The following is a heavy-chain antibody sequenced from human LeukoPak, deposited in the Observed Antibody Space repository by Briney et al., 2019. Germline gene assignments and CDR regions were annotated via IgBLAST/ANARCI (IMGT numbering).Heavy chain of an antibody. J-gene: IGHJ4*02. CDR3: ARDPHSGSYLSPAPSYYFDY. V-gene: IGHV3-74*01. D-gene: IGHD1-26*01. CDR2: INTDGSST. CDR1: GFTFSSYW. Sequence: GGSLRLSCAASGFTFSSYWMHWVRQAPGKGLVWVSRINTDGSSTSYADSVKGRFTFSRDNPKNTLYLQMNSLRAEDTAVYYCARDPHSGSYLSPAPSYYFDYWGQGTLVTVSS.